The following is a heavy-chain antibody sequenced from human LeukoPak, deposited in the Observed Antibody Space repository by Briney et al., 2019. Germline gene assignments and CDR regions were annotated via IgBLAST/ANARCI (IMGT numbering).Heavy chain of an antibody. CDR3: ARVLAAAGTDY. CDR2: IYYTGPT. J-gene: IGHJ4*02. D-gene: IGHD6-13*01. V-gene: IGHV4-39*07. Sequence: PSETLSLTCTVSGGSISSSSYYWGWIRQPPGKGLEWIGNIYYTGPTYYNASLESRVTISLDTSKNQFFLKLNSVTAADTAVYYCARVLAAAGTDYWGQGTLVTVSS. CDR1: GGSISSSSYY.